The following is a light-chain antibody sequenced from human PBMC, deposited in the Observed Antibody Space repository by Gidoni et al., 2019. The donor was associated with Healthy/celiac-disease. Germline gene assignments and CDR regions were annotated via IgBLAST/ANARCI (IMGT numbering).Light chain of an antibody. Sequence: DIVMTQSPDSLAVSLGERATINCKSSQSVLYSSNNKNYLAWYQQKPGQPPKLLIYWASTRESGVPDRFSGSGSGTDFTLTISSLQAEDVAVYYCHQYYRTPVLTFGQGTKLEIK. J-gene: IGKJ2*01. CDR1: QSVLYSSNNKNY. V-gene: IGKV4-1*01. CDR3: HQYYRTPVLT. CDR2: WAS.